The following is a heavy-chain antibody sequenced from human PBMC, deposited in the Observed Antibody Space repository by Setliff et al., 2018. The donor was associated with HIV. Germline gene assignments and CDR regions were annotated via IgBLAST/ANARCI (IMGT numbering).Heavy chain of an antibody. CDR1: GYSFNTYW. J-gene: IGHJ4*02. D-gene: IGHD1-26*01. CDR2: IYPGDSET. Sequence: GESLKISCKGSGYSFNTYWIGWVRQRPGKGLEWMGIIYPGDSETRYSPSFQGQVTISADKSTTTAYLQWSSLKASDTAMYYCARLGAVPKMEAFDYWGQGTLVTVSS. CDR3: ARLGAVPKMEAFDY. V-gene: IGHV5-51*01.